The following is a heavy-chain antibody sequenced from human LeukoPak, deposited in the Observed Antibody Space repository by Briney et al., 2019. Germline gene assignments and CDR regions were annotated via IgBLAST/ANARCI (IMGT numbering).Heavy chain of an antibody. Sequence: GGSLRLSCAASGFTFSSYAMSWVRQAPGKGLEWVSAISGSGGSTYCADSVKGRFTISRDNSRNTLYLQMNSLRAEDTAVYYCAKGEQWLYSEYFQHWGQGTLVTVSS. CDR1: GFTFSSYA. V-gene: IGHV3-23*01. D-gene: IGHD6-19*01. CDR3: AKGEQWLYSEYFQH. J-gene: IGHJ1*01. CDR2: ISGSGGST.